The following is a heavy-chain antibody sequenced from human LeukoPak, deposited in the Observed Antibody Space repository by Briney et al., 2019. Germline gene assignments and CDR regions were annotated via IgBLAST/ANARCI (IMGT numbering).Heavy chain of an antibody. CDR2: ISYDGSNK. CDR1: GGFSFSSYA. CDR3: ARDHSSGVTYSLTDQ. Sequence: PGRSLRLSCAASGGFSFSSYAMHWVRQAPGKGLEWVAGISYDGSNKYYADSVKGRFTISRDNSKNTLYLQMNSLRAEDTAVYYCARDHSSGVTYSLTDQWGQGTLVTVSS. V-gene: IGHV3-30-3*01. J-gene: IGHJ4*02. D-gene: IGHD3-10*01.